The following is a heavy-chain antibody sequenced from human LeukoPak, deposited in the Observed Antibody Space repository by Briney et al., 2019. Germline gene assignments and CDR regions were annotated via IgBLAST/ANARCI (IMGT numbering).Heavy chain of an antibody. CDR1: GFTFSSYW. J-gene: IGHJ4*02. D-gene: IGHD3-10*01. V-gene: IGHV3-74*01. CDR3: ARVTTGGSGSSEY. CDR2: INGDGSIT. Sequence: PGGSLRLSCAASGFTFSSYWMHWVRQAPGKGLVWVSRINGDGSITNYADSVKGRFTISRDNAKNTLYLQMNSLRAEDTAVYYCARVTTGGSGSSEYWGEGALVTVSS.